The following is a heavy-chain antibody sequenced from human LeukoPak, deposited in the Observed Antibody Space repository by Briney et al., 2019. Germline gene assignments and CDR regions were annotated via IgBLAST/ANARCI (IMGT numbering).Heavy chain of an antibody. CDR1: GFTFDDYA. CDR2: INWDGGST. V-gene: IGHV3-43D*04. J-gene: IGHJ4*02. D-gene: IGHD3-22*01. CDR3: AKDPYYYDSSGYYTTGDFDY. Sequence: GGSLRLSCAASGFTFDDYAMNWVRQDPGKGLEWVSLINWDGGSTYYADSVKGRFTISRDNSKNTLYLQMNSLRAEDTAVYYCAKDPYYYDSSGYYTTGDFDYWGQGTLVTVSS.